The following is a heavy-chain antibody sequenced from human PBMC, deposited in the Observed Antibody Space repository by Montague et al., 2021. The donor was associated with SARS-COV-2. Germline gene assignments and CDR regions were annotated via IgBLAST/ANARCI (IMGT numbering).Heavy chain of an antibody. CDR2: IYYSGST. CDR1: GGSISSSSYY. J-gene: IGHJ6*02. V-gene: IGHV4-39*07. CDR3: ARVGRQQLVRLSGMDA. Sequence: SETLSLTCTVSGGSISSSSYYWGWSRQPPGKGLEWIGIIYYSGSTYYNPSLKSRVTISVDTSKNQFSLKLSSVTAADTAGYYCARVGRQQLVRLSGMDAWGQGTPVTVSS. D-gene: IGHD6-13*01.